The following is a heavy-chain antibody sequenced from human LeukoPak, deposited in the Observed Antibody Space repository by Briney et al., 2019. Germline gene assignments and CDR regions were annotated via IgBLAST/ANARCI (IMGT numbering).Heavy chain of an antibody. D-gene: IGHD6-13*01. CDR1: GFTFSNYA. CDR3: AKEVTIPAAGRKDYYYYGLDV. CDR2: ISYDGSNK. V-gene: IGHV3-30-3*01. Sequence: SLRLSCAASGFTFSNYAIHWVRQAPGKGLEWVAVISYDGSNKYYADSVKGRFTISRDNSKNTLYLQMDSLRAEDTAVYYCAKEVTIPAAGRKDYYYYGLDVWGQGTTVTVSS. J-gene: IGHJ6*02.